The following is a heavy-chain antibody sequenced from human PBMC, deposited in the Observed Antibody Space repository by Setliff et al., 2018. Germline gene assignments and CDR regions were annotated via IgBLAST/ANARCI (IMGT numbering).Heavy chain of an antibody. CDR2: VSYFGAS. Sequence: SETLSLTCAVYGGSFNVYFWSWIRQPPGKGLEWIGTVSYFGASYSNPSLKSRLNISLDKSANRFSLNLASVTAADTAPYYCARDPGFHSGTWCLGDWGQGTLVTVSS. J-gene: IGHJ4*02. D-gene: IGHD2-8*01. CDR1: GGSFNVYF. V-gene: IGHV4-34*01. CDR3: ARDPGFHSGTWCLGD.